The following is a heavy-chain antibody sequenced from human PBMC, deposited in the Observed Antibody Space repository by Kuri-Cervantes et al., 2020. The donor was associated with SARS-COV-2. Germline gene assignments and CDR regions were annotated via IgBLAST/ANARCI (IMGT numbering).Heavy chain of an antibody. CDR3: ARVIKQGSSGWARNYDY. CDR2: ISAYNGNT. D-gene: IGHD6-19*01. CDR1: GYTFTSYG. J-gene: IGHJ4*02. Sequence: ASVKVSCKASGYTFTSYGISWVRQAPGQGLEWMGWISAYNGNTNYAQKLQGRVTMTTDTSTSTAYMELRSLRSDDTAVYYCARVIKQGSSGWARNYDYWGQGTLVTVSS. V-gene: IGHV1-18*01.